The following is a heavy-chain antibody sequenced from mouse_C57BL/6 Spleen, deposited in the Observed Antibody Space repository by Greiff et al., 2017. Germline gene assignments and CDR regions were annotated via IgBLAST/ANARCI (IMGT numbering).Heavy chain of an antibody. D-gene: IGHD1-1*01. CDR3: ARRGGATVVARYAMDY. J-gene: IGHJ4*01. CDR1: GFTFSDYG. Sequence: EVHLVESGGGLVKPGGSLKLSCAASGFTFSDYGMHWVRQAPEKGLEWVAYISSGSSTIYYADTVKGRFTISRDNAKNTLFLQMTSLRSEDTAMYYCARRGGATVVARYAMDYWGQGTSVTVSS. V-gene: IGHV5-17*01. CDR2: ISSGSSTI.